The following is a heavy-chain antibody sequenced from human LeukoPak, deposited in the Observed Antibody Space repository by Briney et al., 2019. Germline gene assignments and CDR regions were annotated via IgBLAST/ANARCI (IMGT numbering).Heavy chain of an antibody. D-gene: IGHD5-24*01. J-gene: IGHJ4*02. CDR3: ARVSSVATIDY. Sequence: SETLSLTCTVSGGSISSYYWSWIRQPPGKGLEWIGYIYYSGSTNYNPSLKSRVTISVDTSKNQFSLKLSSVTAAATAVYYCARVSSVATIDYWGQGTLVTVSS. CDR2: IYYSGST. CDR1: GGSISSYY. V-gene: IGHV4-59*01.